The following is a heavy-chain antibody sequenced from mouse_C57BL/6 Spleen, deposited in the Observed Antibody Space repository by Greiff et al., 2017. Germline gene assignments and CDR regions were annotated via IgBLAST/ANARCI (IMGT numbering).Heavy chain of an antibody. CDR2: IYPGSGST. CDR1: GYTFTSYW. Sequence: VQLQQPGAELVKPGASVKMSCKASGYTFTSYWITWVKQRPGQGLEWIGDIYPGSGSTNYNEKFKSKATLTVDTSSSTAYMQLSSLTSEDWAVYYCARSEGGYAMGYWGQGTSVTVSS. CDR3: ARSEGGYAMGY. V-gene: IGHV1-55*01. J-gene: IGHJ4*01.